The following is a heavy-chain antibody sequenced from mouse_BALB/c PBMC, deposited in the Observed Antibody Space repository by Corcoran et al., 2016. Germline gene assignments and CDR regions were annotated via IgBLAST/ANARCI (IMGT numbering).Heavy chain of an antibody. J-gene: IGHJ2*01. CDR2: IYPGSGST. CDR1: GYTFTDYV. CDR3: ARSTGNYPFGY. V-gene: IGHV1-81*01. Sequence: QVQLQQSGPELVKPGASVKMSCKASGYTFTDYVISWVKQRTGQGLEWIGEIYPGSGSTYYNEKFKGKATLTADKSSNTAYMQLSSLTSEDSAVYFCARSTGNYPFGYWGQGTTLTVSS. D-gene: IGHD2-1*01.